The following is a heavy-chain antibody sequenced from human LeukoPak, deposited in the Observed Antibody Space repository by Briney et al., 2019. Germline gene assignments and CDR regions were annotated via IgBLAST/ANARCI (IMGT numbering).Heavy chain of an antibody. D-gene: IGHD6-19*01. V-gene: IGHV3-23*01. CDR3: AKLGGGVTVTGLRYFDY. CDR1: GFTFSNYG. Sequence: GGSLRLSCAASGFTFSNYGLSWVRQAPGKGLEWVSGIGSSGSTTYYADSVKGRFTISRDNSKNTLYLQMNSLRAEDTAVYYCAKLGGGVTVTGLRYFDYWGQGNLVTVSS. J-gene: IGHJ4*02. CDR2: IGSSGSTT.